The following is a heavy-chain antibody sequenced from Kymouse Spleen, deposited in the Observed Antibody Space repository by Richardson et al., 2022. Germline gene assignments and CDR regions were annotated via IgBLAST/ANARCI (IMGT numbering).Heavy chain of an antibody. CDR1: GGSISSSSYY. J-gene: IGHJ6*02. V-gene: IGHV4-39*01. Sequence: QLQLQESGPGLVKPSETLSLTCTVSGGSISSSSYYWGWIRQPPGKGLEWIGSIYYSGSTYYNPSLKSRVTISVDTSKNQFSLKLSSVTAADTAVYYCASIAAAGTRYYYYYGMDVWGQGTTVTVSS. CDR3: ASIAAAGTRYYYYYGMDV. D-gene: IGHD6-13*01. CDR2: IYYSGST.